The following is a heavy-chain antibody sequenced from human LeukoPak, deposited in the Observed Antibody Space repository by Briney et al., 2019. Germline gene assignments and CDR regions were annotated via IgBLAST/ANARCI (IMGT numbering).Heavy chain of an antibody. CDR3: ARGGGKVYCSSTSCYIYYYGMDV. CDR1: GGSFSGYY. CDR2: INHSGST. D-gene: IGHD2-2*02. Sequence: KLSETLSLTCAVYGGSFSGYYWSWIRQPPGKGLEWIGEINHSGSTNYNPSLKSRVTISVDTSKNQFSLKLSSVTAADTAVYYCARGGGKVYCSSTSCYIYYYGMDVWGQGTTVTVSS. J-gene: IGHJ6*02. V-gene: IGHV4-34*01.